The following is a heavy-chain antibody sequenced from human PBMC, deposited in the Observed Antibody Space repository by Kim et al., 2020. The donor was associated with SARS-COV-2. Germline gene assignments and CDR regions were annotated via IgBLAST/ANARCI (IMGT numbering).Heavy chain of an antibody. CDR2: ISSSGSTI. CDR1: GFTFSDYY. J-gene: IGHJ2*01. D-gene: IGHD2-15*01. V-gene: IGHV3-11*01. CDR3: ARARYCSGGSCPPEGREDPWYFDL. Sequence: GGSLRLSCAASGFTFSDYYMSWIRQAPGKGLEWVSYISSSGSTIYYADSVKGRFTISRDNAKNSLYLQMNSLRAEDTAVYYCARARYCSGGSCPPEGREDPWYFDLWGRGTLVTVSS.